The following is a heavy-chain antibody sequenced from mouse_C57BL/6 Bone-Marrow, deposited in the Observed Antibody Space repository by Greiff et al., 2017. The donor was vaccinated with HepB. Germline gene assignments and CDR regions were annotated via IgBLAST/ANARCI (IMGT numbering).Heavy chain of an antibody. V-gene: IGHV1-42*01. D-gene: IGHD2-3*01. J-gene: IGHJ3*01. Sequence: EVQLQHSGPELVKPGASVKISCKASGYSFTGYYMNWVKQSPEKSLEWIGEINPSTGGTTYNQKFKAKATLTVDKSSSTAYMQLKSLTSEDSAVYYCARLNDGYGKSFAYWGQGTLVTVSA. CDR3: ARLNDGYGKSFAY. CDR1: GYSFTGYY. CDR2: INPSTGGT.